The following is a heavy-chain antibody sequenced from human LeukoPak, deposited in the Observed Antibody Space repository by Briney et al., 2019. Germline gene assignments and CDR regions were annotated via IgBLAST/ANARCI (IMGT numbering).Heavy chain of an antibody. CDR3: AKDRRIGDYGVYFDY. CDR1: GFTFSSHW. Sequence: GGSLRLSCAASGFTFSSHWMSWVRQAPGKGLEWVSAISGSGGSTYYADSVKGRFAISRDNSKNTLYLQMNSLRAEDTAVYYCAKDRRIGDYGVYFDYWGQGTLVTVSS. CDR2: ISGSGGST. J-gene: IGHJ4*02. V-gene: IGHV3-23*01. D-gene: IGHD4-17*01.